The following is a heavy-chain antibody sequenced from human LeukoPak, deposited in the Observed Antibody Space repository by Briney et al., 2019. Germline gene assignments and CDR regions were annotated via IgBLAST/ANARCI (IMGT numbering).Heavy chain of an antibody. Sequence: PGRSLRLSCAASGFTFSSYGMHWVRQAPGKGLEWVAVISYDGSNKYYADSVKGRFTISRDNSKNTLYLQMNSLRAEDTAVYYCAKSGDAGAEYFQHWGQGTLVTASS. D-gene: IGHD4-17*01. J-gene: IGHJ1*01. CDR2: ISYDGSNK. CDR1: GFTFSSYG. CDR3: AKSGDAGAEYFQH. V-gene: IGHV3-30*18.